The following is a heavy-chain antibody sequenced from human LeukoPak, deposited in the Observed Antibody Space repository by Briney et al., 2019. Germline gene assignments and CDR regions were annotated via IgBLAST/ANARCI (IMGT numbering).Heavy chain of an antibody. Sequence: ASVKVSCKASGGTFSSYAISWVRQAPGQGFEWMGWINPNTGGTDYAQRFQDRIAISTYTSITTVYMELSSLDSDDTALYYCARDLATIDEIAWYYFENWGQGTLVTVSS. CDR2: INPNTGGT. CDR3: ARDLATIDEIAWYYFEN. CDR1: GGTFSSYA. J-gene: IGHJ4*02. D-gene: IGHD5-12*01. V-gene: IGHV1-2*02.